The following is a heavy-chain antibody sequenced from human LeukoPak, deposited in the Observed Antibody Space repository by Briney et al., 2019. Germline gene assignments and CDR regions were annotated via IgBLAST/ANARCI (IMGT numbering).Heavy chain of an antibody. CDR1: PGITYSDYW. J-gene: IGHJ4*02. V-gene: IGHV3-7*01. Sequence: GGSLSLFCAASPGITYSDYWMNWVRPAPGKGLEWVANIKQDGSEKYYVDSVKGRFTISRDNAKNSLYLQMNSLRGEDTAVYYCARSLFPYYDSSGYLFDYWGQGTLVTVSS. CDR3: ARSLFPYYDSSGYLFDY. CDR2: IKQDGSEK. D-gene: IGHD3-22*01.